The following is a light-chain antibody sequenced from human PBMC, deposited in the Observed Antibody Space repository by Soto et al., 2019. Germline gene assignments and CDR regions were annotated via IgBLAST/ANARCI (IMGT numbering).Light chain of an antibody. CDR1: QSVSSN. CDR2: GAS. Sequence: EIVMTHSPATLSVSPGERSTLSCRASQSVSSNLAWYQQKPGQAPRLRIYGASTRATGIPARFSGSGSGTEFTLTIGSLQSEDFAVYYCQQYNNWPPLTFGGGTKVEIK. CDR3: QQYNNWPPLT. V-gene: IGKV3-15*01. J-gene: IGKJ4*01.